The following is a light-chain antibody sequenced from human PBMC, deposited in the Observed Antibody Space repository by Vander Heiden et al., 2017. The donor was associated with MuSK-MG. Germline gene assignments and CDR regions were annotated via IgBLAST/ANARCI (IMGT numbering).Light chain of an antibody. CDR1: QSLSSY. V-gene: IGKV1-39*01. J-gene: IGKJ1*01. CDR2: AAA. CDR3: QQSYTTGRT. Sequence: DIQMTQSPPPLSASVGDRVTITCQASQSLSSYLNWYQHKPGNAPKLLINAAASLQSGVPSRFSGSGSGTDFTLTISRLQPEDFATYYCQQSYTTGRTFGQGTKVEIK.